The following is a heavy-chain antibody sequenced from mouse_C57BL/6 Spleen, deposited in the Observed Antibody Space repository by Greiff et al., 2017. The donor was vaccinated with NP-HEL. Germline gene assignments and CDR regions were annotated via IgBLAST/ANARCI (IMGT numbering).Heavy chain of an antibody. V-gene: IGHV14-4*01. D-gene: IGHD1-1*01. CDR2: IDPENGDP. CDR3: TTGITSTVVPHY. J-gene: IGHJ2*01. Sequence: EVQLQQSGAELVRPGASVKLSCTASGFNIKDDYMHWVKQRPEQGLEWIGWIDPENGDPEYASKFQGKATITADTSSNTAYLQLSSLTSEDTAVYYCTTGITSTVVPHYWGQGTTLTVSS. CDR1: GFNIKDDY.